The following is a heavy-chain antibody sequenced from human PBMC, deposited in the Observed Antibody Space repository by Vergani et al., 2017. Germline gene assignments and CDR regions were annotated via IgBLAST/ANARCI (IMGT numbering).Heavy chain of an antibody. Sequence: VQVVESGGGLIKPGGSLRLSCVVSGITFKNAWINWVRQAPGKGLEWVGLIYYDGSNAYYADSVKGRFTISRDNSKNTLYLQMSSLRAEDTAVYYCARAYGKYDWFDYWGQRTLVTVSS. J-gene: IGHJ4*01. CDR1: GITFKNAW. CDR3: ARAYGKYDWFDY. V-gene: IGHV3-33*08. CDR2: IYYDGSNA. D-gene: IGHD1-20*01.